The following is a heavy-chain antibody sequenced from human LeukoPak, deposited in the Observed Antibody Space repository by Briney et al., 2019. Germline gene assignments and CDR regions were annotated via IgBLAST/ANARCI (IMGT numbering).Heavy chain of an antibody. CDR3: ARMYSGTYGGIDY. CDR1: GGSISSYY. Sequence: SETLSLTCTVSGGSISSYYWSWIRQPAGKGLERIGRVYSSGSTNYNPSLKSRVTMSADTSKNQFSLMLTSVTAADTAVYYCARMYSGTYGGIDYWGQGTLVTVSS. D-gene: IGHD1-26*01. V-gene: IGHV4-4*07. J-gene: IGHJ4*02. CDR2: VYSSGST.